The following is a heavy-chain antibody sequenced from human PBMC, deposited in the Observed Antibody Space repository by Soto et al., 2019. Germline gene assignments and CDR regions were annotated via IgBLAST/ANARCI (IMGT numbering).Heavy chain of an antibody. CDR3: ARGRTVRNYADDSSDYFYFFDY. V-gene: IGHV4-59*01. Sequence: SETLSVTGTVSVDSISTFYWGWMRQSPGKELGWIGYVYYTGSTNYNPPLKSRVTISVDRSKNQLSLKLTSANAADTAVYYWARGRTVRNYADDSSDYFYFFDYWGQGTQVTAPQ. CDR1: VDSISTFY. D-gene: IGHD3-22*01. CDR2: VYYTGST. J-gene: IGHJ4*02.